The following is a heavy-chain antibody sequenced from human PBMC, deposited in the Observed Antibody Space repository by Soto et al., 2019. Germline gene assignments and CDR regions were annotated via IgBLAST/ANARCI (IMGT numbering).Heavy chain of an antibody. CDR1: GGTFSSYA. V-gene: IGHV1-69*13. CDR3: ARGAGLIPLDGYRGCYFDI. D-gene: IGHD5-12*01. Sequence: ASVKVSCKASGGTFSSYAISWVRQAPGQGLEWMGGIIPIFGTANYAQKFQGRVTITADESTSTAYMELSSLRSEDTAVYYCARGAGLIPLDGYRGCYFDIWGQGTMVTVSS. CDR2: IIPIFGTA. J-gene: IGHJ3*02.